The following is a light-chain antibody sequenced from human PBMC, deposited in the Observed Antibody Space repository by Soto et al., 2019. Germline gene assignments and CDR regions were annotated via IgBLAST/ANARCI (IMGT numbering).Light chain of an antibody. Sequence: EIVLTQSPDTLSLSPGQRATLSCRASQSVGNSFAWYQQKPGQAPRLLIYDASKRATGIPARFSGSGSGTDFTLTISSLEPEDFAVYSWQQRRQWPLTFGGGTKVEIK. CDR1: QSVGNS. J-gene: IGKJ4*01. CDR2: DAS. CDR3: QQRRQWPLT. V-gene: IGKV3-11*01.